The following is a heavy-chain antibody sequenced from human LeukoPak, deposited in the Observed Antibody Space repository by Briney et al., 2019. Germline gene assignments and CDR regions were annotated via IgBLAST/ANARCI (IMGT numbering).Heavy chain of an antibody. D-gene: IGHD6-13*01. Sequence: GGSLRLSCAASGFTVSSNYMSWVRQAPGKGLEWVSVIYSGGSTYYADSVKGRFTISRDNSKNTLYLQMNSLRAEDTAVYYCARDAGAADFDYWGQGTLVTVST. V-gene: IGHV3-53*01. CDR2: IYSGGST. CDR3: ARDAGAADFDY. J-gene: IGHJ4*02. CDR1: GFTVSSNY.